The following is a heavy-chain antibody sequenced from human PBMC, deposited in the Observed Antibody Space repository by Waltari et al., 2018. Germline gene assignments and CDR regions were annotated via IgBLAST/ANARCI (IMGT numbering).Heavy chain of an antibody. CDR3: ARDDRSSFDY. CDR2: IKQDGSEK. V-gene: IGHV3-7*01. J-gene: IGHJ4*02. D-gene: IGHD6-19*01. Sequence: EVQLVESGGGLVQPGGSLRLSCAASGFTFSRYWMSWVRQAPGKGLEGWANIKQDGSEKHYVDSVKGRFTISRDNAKNSLYLQMNSLRAEDTAVYYCARDDRSSFDYWGQGTLVTVSS. CDR1: GFTFSRYW.